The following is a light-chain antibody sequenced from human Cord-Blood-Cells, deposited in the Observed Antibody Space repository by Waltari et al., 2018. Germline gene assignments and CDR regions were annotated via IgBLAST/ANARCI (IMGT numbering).Light chain of an antibody. V-gene: IGLV2-23*02. Sequence: QSALTQPDSVSGSPGQSITISCTGTSSDVGSYNLVSWYQQHPGKAPKLMIYEVSKRPSGGSNRFSGSKSCNTASLTISGLQAEDEADYYCCSYAGSSTLVFGGGTKLTVL. CDR2: EVS. CDR1: SSDVGSYNL. CDR3: CSYAGSSTLV. J-gene: IGLJ3*02.